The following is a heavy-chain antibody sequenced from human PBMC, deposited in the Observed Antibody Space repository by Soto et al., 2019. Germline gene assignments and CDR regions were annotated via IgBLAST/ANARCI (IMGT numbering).Heavy chain of an antibody. D-gene: IGHD4-4*01. CDR3: ARGSSYSNYGDAFDI. Sequence: GGFLRLSCAASGFIVNSYYMHWVRQAPGKGLEWVSVINSGGTTYYADSVKGRFTISRDNSKNTLYLQVNSLRAEDTAVYYCARGSSYSNYGDAFDIWGQGTMVTVSS. CDR2: INSGGTT. CDR1: GFIVNSYY. V-gene: IGHV3-66*01. J-gene: IGHJ3*02.